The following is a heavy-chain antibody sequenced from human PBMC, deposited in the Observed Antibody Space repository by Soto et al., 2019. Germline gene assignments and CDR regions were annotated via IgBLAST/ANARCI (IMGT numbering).Heavy chain of an antibody. CDR3: ARDRRYCSDTTCYNTMDV. CDR1: GGSVRTSNW. V-gene: IGHV4-4*02. Sequence: QVQLQESGPGLVKPSGTLSLTCAVSGGSVRTSNWWIWVRQPPGKGLEWIGEIYHTENTNYNPSLKSRVTISVDKSKNQFSLKLSSVTAADTAVYYCARDRRYCSDTTCYNTMDVWGQGTTVTVSS. J-gene: IGHJ6*02. D-gene: IGHD2-2*01. CDR2: IYHTENT.